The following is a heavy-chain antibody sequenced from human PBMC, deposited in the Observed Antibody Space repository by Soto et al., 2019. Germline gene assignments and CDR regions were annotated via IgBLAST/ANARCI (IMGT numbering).Heavy chain of an antibody. CDR1: GFTVSNTY. CDR3: ARGLPGAKGGFDP. D-gene: IGHD3-16*01. V-gene: IGHV3-53*01. J-gene: IGHJ5*02. CDR2: IYTAGGT. Sequence: GGSLRLSCAASGFTVSNTYMTWVRQPPGKGLECVSVIYTAGGTNYADSMKGRFIISRDNSKNTLYLQMNSLRAEDTAVYYCARGLPGAKGGFDPWGQGTLVTVSS.